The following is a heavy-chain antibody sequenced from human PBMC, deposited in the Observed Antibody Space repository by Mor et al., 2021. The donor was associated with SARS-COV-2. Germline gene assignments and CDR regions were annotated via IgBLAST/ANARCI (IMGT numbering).Heavy chain of an antibody. CDR3: VDSENWQLGGY. Sequence: AMTWVRQAPGKGLDWVASISGGGSVTYYADSVKGRFTISRDNSKNTLYLQMNSLRVEDTAEYYCVDSENWQLGGYWGQGTLVT. D-gene: IGHD2-15*01. J-gene: IGHJ4*02. CDR2: ISGGGSVT. CDR1: A. V-gene: IGHV3-23*01.